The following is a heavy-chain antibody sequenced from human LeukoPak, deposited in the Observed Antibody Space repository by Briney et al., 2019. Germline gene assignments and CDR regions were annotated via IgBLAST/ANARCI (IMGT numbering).Heavy chain of an antibody. CDR1: GFTFSSYA. J-gene: IGHJ4*02. CDR2: ICGSGGST. V-gene: IGHV3-23*01. D-gene: IGHD2-2*01. CDR3: AKYCSSTSCYATPDY. Sequence: GGSLRLSCAASGFTFSSYAMSWVRQAPGKGVEWVSAICGSGGSTYYADSVKGRFTISRDNSKNTLYLQMNSLRVADPAVYYCAKYCSSTSCYATPDYWGQGTLVTVSS.